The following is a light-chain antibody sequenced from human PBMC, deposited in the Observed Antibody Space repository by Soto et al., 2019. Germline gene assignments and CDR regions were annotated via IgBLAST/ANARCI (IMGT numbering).Light chain of an antibody. CDR2: TNN. CDR3: CSYAGSPTSHWL. Sequence: QSVLTQPPSASGTPGQRVTISCSGSSSNIGSNFVYWYQHLPGTAPKLLIYTNNQRPSGVPDRFSGSKSGTSASLAISGLRSEDEADYYCCSYAGSPTSHWLFGGGTKLTVL. V-gene: IGLV1-47*02. CDR1: SSNIGSNF. J-gene: IGLJ3*02.